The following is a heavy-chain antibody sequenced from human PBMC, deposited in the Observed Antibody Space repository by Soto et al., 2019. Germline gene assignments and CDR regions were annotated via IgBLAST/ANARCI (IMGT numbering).Heavy chain of an antibody. CDR2: ICYSGST. CDR3: ARASGNFSPLDY. D-gene: IGHD1-26*01. V-gene: IGHV4-61*08. Sequence: PSETLSLTCTVSGGSISSGGYYWSWIRQPPGTGLEWIGNICYSGSTNYNPSLKSRVTISVDTSKNQFSLKLDSVTAADTAVYYCARASGNFSPLDYWGQGTLVTVSS. J-gene: IGHJ4*02. CDR1: GGSISSGGYY.